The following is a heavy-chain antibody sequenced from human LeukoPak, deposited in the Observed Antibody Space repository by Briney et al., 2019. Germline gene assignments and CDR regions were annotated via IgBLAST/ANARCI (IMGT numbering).Heavy chain of an antibody. CDR1: GFTFSTYW. Sequence: PGGSLRLSCAASGFTFSTYWMTWVRQAPGKGLEWVANIKQDGSEKYYVDSVKGRFTISRDNAKNSLYLQMNSLRAEDTAVYYCASTSGYDSNWFDPWGQGTLVTVSS. J-gene: IGHJ5*02. CDR3: ASTSGYDSNWFDP. D-gene: IGHD5-12*01. CDR2: IKQDGSEK. V-gene: IGHV3-7*01.